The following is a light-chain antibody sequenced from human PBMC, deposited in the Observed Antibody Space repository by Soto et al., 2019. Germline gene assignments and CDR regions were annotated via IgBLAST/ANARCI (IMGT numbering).Light chain of an antibody. CDR1: QDISVD. V-gene: IGKV1-33*01. J-gene: IGKJ3*01. CDR3: QQYQSLPFT. CDR2: DAS. Sequence: DIQMTQSPSSLSASVGDRVTITCQASQDISVDLNWYHQKPGKAPKFLIYDASYLETGVPSRFSGSGSGTDFTFTISSLQPEDIGTYYCQQYQSLPFTFGPGTTVDIK.